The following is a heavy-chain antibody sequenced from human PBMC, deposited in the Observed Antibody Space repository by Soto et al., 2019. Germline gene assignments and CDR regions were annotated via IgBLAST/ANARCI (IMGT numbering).Heavy chain of an antibody. CDR3: ARWVEVSLDYFDS. Sequence: QVQLQESGPGLVKPSQTLSLTCTVSGGSMSNGYYYWSWVRQNPGKGLEWIGHIYHSGRTYYNPSLKSRVGILVDTSKNQFTLNLNSVTAADTAVYYCARWVEVSLDYFDSWGQGTPLTVSS. CDR1: GGSMSNGYYY. CDR2: IYHSGRT. J-gene: IGHJ4*02. V-gene: IGHV4-31*03. D-gene: IGHD1-20*01.